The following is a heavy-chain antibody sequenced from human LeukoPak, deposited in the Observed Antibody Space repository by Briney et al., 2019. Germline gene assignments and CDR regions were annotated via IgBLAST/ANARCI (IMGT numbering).Heavy chain of an antibody. Sequence: SETLSLTCTVSGGSISSYYWSWIRQPPGKGLEWIGYIYYSGSTNYNPSLKSRVTISVDTSKNQFSLKLSSVTAADTAVYYCARAKGNSGGGIRSSGYYGAFDIWGQGTMVTVSS. CDR3: ARAKGNSGGGIRSSGYYGAFDI. CDR1: GGSISSYY. J-gene: IGHJ3*02. CDR2: IYYSGST. D-gene: IGHD3-22*01. V-gene: IGHV4-59*01.